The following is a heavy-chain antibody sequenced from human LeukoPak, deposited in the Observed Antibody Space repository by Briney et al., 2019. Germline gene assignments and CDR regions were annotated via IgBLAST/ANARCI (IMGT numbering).Heavy chain of an antibody. J-gene: IGHJ4*02. CDR2: IYYISNT. Sequence: SETLSLTCTVSGASVGSAGYYWSWIRQPPGGGLEWIGYIYYISNTNYNPSLKSRPTMSVDPSKNQFSLKLNSVTAAGTAVYYCARTQSQSGTYRYYFGYWGQGTVVTVSS. CDR3: ARTQSQSGTYRYYFGY. D-gene: IGHD1-26*01. CDR1: GASVGSAGYY. V-gene: IGHV4-61*08.